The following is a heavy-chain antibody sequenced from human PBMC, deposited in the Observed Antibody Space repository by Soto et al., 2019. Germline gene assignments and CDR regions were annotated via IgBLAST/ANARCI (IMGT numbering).Heavy chain of an antibody. CDR3: AGPPDYGDLRDAFDI. V-gene: IGHV1-18*01. D-gene: IGHD4-17*01. J-gene: IGHJ3*02. CDR1: GYTFTSYG. CDR2: ISAYNGNT. Sequence: QVQLVQSGAEVKKPGASVKVSCKASGYTFTSYGISWVRQAPGQGLEWMGWISAYNGNTNYAQKLRGRVTMTTDTSTRTAYMELRSLRSDDPAVYYGAGPPDYGDLRDAFDIWGQGTMVTVSS.